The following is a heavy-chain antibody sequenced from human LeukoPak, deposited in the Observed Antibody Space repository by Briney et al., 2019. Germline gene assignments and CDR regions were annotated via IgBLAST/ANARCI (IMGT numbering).Heavy chain of an antibody. D-gene: IGHD2-15*01. CDR3: ARDCSAGSCSIGIFDF. V-gene: IGHV4-30-2*05. J-gene: IGHJ4*02. CDR2: ISHSGST. CDR1: GGSISSGGYS. Sequence: PSQTLSLTCAVSGGSISSGGYSWSWIRQPPGKGLEGIGYISHSGSTSYSPSLKSRATISVDTSTNQFSLKLSSVTVADTAVYFCARDCSAGSCSIGIFDFWGQGTLVSVSS.